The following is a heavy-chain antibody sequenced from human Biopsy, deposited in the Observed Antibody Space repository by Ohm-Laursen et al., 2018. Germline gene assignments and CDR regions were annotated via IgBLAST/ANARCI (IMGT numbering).Heavy chain of an antibody. CDR2: VYWDDGK. CDR1: GFSLNTSKVG. CDR3: AHSSTITTWNY. J-gene: IGHJ4*02. V-gene: IGHV2-5*02. Sequence: TQTLTLTCTFSGFSLNTSKVGVGWIRQPPGKALEWLALVYWDDGKRYSPSLKNRLTITKDTSKNQVVLTMTNMDPVDTATYYCAHSSTITTWNYWGQGTLVTVSS. D-gene: IGHD3-22*01.